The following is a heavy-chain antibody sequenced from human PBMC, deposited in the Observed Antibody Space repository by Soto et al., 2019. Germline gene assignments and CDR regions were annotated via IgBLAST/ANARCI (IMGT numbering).Heavy chain of an antibody. CDR3: ATHTFGGYAFDS. CDR1: GVSINSNVHY. J-gene: IGHJ4*02. V-gene: IGHV4-39*01. Sequence: SETLSLTCTVSGVSINSNVHYWGWVRQSPGKGLEWIASIFYSGSTYHNPSLESRVSISVDTSENQFSLKVTSVTAADTGIYYCATHTFGGYAFDSWGQGTLVTVSS. CDR2: IFYSGST. D-gene: IGHD3-16*01.